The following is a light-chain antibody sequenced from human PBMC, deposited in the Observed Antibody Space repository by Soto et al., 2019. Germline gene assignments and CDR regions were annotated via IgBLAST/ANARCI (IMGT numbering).Light chain of an antibody. Sequence: AIQMTQSPSSLSASVGDRVTISCRASQAIRNDLGWYQQKPGKAPTLLIYGASSLESGVPSRFSGSGSGTDFTLTISILQHEDFATYYCRQDNNYPWTFGQGTKVEI. CDR1: QAIRND. CDR2: GAS. J-gene: IGKJ1*01. CDR3: RQDNNYPWT. V-gene: IGKV1-6*01.